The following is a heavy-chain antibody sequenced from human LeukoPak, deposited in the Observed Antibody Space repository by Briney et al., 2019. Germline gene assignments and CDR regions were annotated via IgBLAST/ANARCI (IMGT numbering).Heavy chain of an antibody. CDR3: ARPLTNRREYYFDY. Sequence: GASVKVSCKASGYTFTSYDINWVRQATGQGLEWMGWMNPNSGNTGYAQKFQGRVTMTRNTSISTAYMELSSLRSEDTAVYYCARPLTNRREYYFDYWGQGTLVTVSS. J-gene: IGHJ4*02. V-gene: IGHV1-8*01. CDR2: MNPNSGNT. CDR1: GYTFTSYD. D-gene: IGHD2-8*01.